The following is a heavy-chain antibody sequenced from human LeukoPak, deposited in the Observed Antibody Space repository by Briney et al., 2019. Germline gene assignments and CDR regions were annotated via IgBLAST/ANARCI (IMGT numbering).Heavy chain of an antibody. V-gene: IGHV3-23*01. D-gene: IGHD5/OR15-5a*01. CDR3: AKDVVSTRQNFDY. CDR1: GFTFSSYA. CDR2: ISASGGST. Sequence: GGSLRLSCAASGFTFSSYAMSWVRQAPGKGLEWVSAISASGGSTYYADSVKGRFTISRDNSKNTLYLQMNSLRAEDTAVYYCAKDVVSTRQNFDYWGQATLVTVSS. J-gene: IGHJ4*02.